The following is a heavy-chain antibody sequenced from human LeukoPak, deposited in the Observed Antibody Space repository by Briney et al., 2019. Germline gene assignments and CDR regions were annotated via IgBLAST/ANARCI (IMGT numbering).Heavy chain of an antibody. J-gene: IGHJ4*02. CDR2: RNEDGNKK. CDR3: ARGCTSASCYDY. CDR1: GFTFSRYW. V-gene: IGHV3-7*01. D-gene: IGHD2-2*01. Sequence: GGSLRLSCTASGFTFSRYWMGWVRQAPGKGLEWVANRNEDGNKKYYVDSVKGRFTISRDNTKKSLYLQMNSLRPEDTAVYYCARGCTSASCYDYWGQGTLVTVSS.